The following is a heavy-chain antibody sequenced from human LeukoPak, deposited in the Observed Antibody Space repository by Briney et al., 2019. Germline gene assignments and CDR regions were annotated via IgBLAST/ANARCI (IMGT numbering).Heavy chain of an antibody. J-gene: IGHJ4*02. D-gene: IGHD3-9*01. Sequence: SVKVSCKASGGTFSSYATSWVRQAPGQGLEWMGGIIPIFGTANYAQKFQGRVTITADESTSTAYMELSSLRSEDTAVYYCARALRYFDWFPFDYWGQGTLVTVSS. CDR3: ARALRYFDWFPFDY. CDR2: IIPIFGTA. CDR1: GGTFSSYA. V-gene: IGHV1-69*13.